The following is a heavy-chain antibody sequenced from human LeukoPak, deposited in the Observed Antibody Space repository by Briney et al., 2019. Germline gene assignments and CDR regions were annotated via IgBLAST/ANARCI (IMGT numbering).Heavy chain of an antibody. CDR3: ASHGDYVGY. CDR1: GFTFSSYE. V-gene: IGHV3-48*03. Sequence: PGGTLRLSCAASGFTFSSYEMNWVRQAPGKGLEWVSYISSSGSTIYYADSVKGRFTISRDNAKNSLYLQMNSLRAEDTAVYYCASHGDYVGYWGQGTLVTVSS. J-gene: IGHJ4*02. CDR2: ISSSGSTI. D-gene: IGHD4-17*01.